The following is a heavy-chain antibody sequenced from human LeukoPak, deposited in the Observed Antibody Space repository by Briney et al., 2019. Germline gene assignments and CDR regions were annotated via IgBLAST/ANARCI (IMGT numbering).Heavy chain of an antibody. CDR2: INPNSGGT. J-gene: IGHJ5*02. V-gene: IGHV1-2*02. CDR1: GYTFTGYY. D-gene: IGHD3-3*01. CDR3: ARAPRRGHSDFWSGYWFDR. Sequence: ASVKVSFKASGYTFTGYYMHWVRQAPGQGLEWMGWINPNSGGTNYAQKFQGRGTMTRDTSISTAYMELSRLRSDDTAVYYCARAPRRGHSDFWSGYWFDRWGQGTLVTVSS.